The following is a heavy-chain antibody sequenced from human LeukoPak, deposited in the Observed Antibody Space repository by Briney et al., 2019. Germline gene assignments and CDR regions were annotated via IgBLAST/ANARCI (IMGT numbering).Heavy chain of an antibody. CDR3: AKAPQGYYYDSSGLDWYFDL. CDR1: GFTFDDYA. D-gene: IGHD3-22*01. V-gene: IGHV3-9*01. Sequence: GGSLRLSCAASGFTFDDYAMHWVRQAPGKGLEWVSGISWNSGSIGYADSVKGRFTISRDNAKNSLYLQMNSLRAEDTALYYCAKAPQGYYYDSSGLDWYFDLWGRGTLVIVSS. J-gene: IGHJ2*01. CDR2: ISWNSGSI.